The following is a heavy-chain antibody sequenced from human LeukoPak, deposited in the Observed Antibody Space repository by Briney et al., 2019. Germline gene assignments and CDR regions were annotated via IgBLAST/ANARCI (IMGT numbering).Heavy chain of an antibody. CDR3: ARDPWGYGPGAFDI. Sequence: GGSLRLSCAASGFTFSSYGMHWVRQAPGKGLEWVAVIWYDGSNKYYADSVKGRFTISRDNSKNTLYLQMNSLRAEDTAVYYCARDPWGYGPGAFDIWGQGTMVTVSS. V-gene: IGHV3-30*19. J-gene: IGHJ3*02. CDR2: IWYDGSNK. D-gene: IGHD3-16*01. CDR1: GFTFSSYG.